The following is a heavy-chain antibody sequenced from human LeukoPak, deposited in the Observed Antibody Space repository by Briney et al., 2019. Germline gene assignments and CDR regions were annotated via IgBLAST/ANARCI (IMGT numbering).Heavy chain of an antibody. D-gene: IGHD3-10*01. Sequence: PGGSLRLSCTASGFTFSSYEMNWVRQAPGKGLEWVSVISADSATTFYADSVKGRFTISRDNAKNTVFLQMSSLRAEDTALYYCARKSASGNYPLDYWGQGTLLTVSS. V-gene: IGHV3-23*01. CDR1: GFTFSSYE. CDR3: ARKSASGNYPLDY. J-gene: IGHJ4*02. CDR2: ISADSATT.